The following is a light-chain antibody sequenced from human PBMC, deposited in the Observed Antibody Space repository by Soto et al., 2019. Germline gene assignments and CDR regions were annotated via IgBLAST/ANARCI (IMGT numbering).Light chain of an antibody. Sequence: QSLLTQPASVSGSPGQSITISCTGTSSDVGGYNYVSWYQQHPGKAPKLMIYEVSNRPSGVSNRFSGSKSGNTASLTISGLQGEDEADYYCSSYTSSSPLVLGGGTQLTV. V-gene: IGLV2-14*01. CDR2: EVS. J-gene: IGLJ3*02. CDR3: SSYTSSSPLV. CDR1: SSDVGGYNY.